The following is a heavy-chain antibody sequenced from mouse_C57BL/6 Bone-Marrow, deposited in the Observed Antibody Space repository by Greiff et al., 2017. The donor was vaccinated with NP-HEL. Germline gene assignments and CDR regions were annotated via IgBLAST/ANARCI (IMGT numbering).Heavy chain of an antibody. Sequence: VQLQQSGPELVKPGASVKISCKASGYTFTDYYMNWVKQSHGKSLEWIGDINPNNGGTSYNQKFKGKATLTVDKSSSTAYMELRSLTSEDSAVYYCASVTLLWLRLDYFDYWGQGTTLTVSS. D-gene: IGHD2-9*01. CDR3: ASVTLLWLRLDYFDY. V-gene: IGHV1-26*01. J-gene: IGHJ2*01. CDR1: GYTFTDYY. CDR2: INPNNGGT.